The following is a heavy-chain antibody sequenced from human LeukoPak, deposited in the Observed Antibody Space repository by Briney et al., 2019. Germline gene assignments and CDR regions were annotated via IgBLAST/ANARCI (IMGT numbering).Heavy chain of an antibody. J-gene: IGHJ6*02. CDR3: ARGGCNSSSCYTYYYYGMDV. V-gene: IGHV3-11*01. D-gene: IGHD2-2*01. CDR1: GFTFSDYY. CDR2: ITNTGSTT. Sequence: PGGSLRLSCAASGFTFSDYYMSWIRQAPGKGLEWLSYITNTGSTTYYADSVKGRFTISRDNAKNSLYLQLNSLRADDTAVYYCARGGCNSSSCYTYYYYGMDVWGQGTTVTVSS.